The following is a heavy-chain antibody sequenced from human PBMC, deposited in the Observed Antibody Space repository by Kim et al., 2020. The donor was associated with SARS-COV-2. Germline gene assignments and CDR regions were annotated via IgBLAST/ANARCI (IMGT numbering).Heavy chain of an antibody. CDR3: ARSGEGYYDILTGLLGSHHFPFYFDY. CDR1: GGSISSSSYY. V-gene: IGHV4-39*01. CDR2: IYYSGST. Sequence: SETMSLTCTVSGGSISSSSYYWGWIRQPPGKGLEWIGSIYYSGSTYYNPSLKSRVTISVDTSKNQFSLKLSSVTAADTAVYYCARSGEGYYDILTGLLGSHHFPFYFDYWGQGTLVTVSS. J-gene: IGHJ4*02. D-gene: IGHD3-9*01.